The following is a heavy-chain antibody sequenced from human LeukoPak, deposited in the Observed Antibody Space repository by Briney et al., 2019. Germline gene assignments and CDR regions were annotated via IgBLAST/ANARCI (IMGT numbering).Heavy chain of an antibody. CDR3: ARGDYDGSGSYYNVDY. CDR2: ISSSSSYI. Sequence: GGSLRLSCAASGFTFSSYSMNWVRQAPGKGLEWVSSISSSSSYIYYADSVKGRFTISRDNDKNSLCLQMNSLRAEDTAVYYCARGDYDGSGSYYNVDYWGQGTLVTVSS. D-gene: IGHD3-10*01. J-gene: IGHJ4*02. V-gene: IGHV3-21*01. CDR1: GFTFSSYS.